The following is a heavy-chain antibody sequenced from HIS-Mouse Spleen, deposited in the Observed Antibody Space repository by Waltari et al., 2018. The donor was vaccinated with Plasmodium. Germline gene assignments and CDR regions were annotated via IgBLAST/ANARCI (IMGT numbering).Heavy chain of an antibody. CDR3: AKAEGYCSSTSCYYLDY. CDR1: GFTFSSYG. CDR2: ISYDGSNK. V-gene: IGHV3-30*18. D-gene: IGHD2-2*01. J-gene: IGHJ4*02. Sequence: GGGVVQPGRSLRLSCAASGFTFSSYGMHWVRQAPGKGLEWVAVISYDGSNKYYADSVKGRFTISRDNSKNTLYLQMNSLRAEDTAVYYCAKAEGYCSSTSCYYLDYWGQGTLVTVSS.